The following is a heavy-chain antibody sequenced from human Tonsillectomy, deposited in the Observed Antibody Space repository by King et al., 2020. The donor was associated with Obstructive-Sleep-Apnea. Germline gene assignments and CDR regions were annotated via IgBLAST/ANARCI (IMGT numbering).Heavy chain of an antibody. Sequence: QLQESGPGLVKPSQTLSLTCTVSGGSISSAAYYWSWIRQHPGKGLEWIGYIYYSGGTSYNPSLKSRLTISKDTSKIQFSLRLNSVTAADTAVYYCARQYGLGRTDAFDIWGQGTMVTVSS. CDR2: IYYSGGT. CDR1: GGSISSAAYY. CDR3: ARQYGLGRTDAFDI. D-gene: IGHD3-10*01. V-gene: IGHV4-31*03. J-gene: IGHJ3*02.